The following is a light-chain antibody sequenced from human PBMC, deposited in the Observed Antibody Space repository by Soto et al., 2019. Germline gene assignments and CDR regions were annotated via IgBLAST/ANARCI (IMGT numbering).Light chain of an antibody. CDR3: QQYNNWPPSII. CDR1: QGISSW. CDR2: AAS. Sequence: DIQMTQSPSSVSASVGDRVTITCRASQGISSWLAWYQQKPGKAPKLLIYAASSLQSGVPSRFSGSGSGTEFTLTISSLQSEDFAVYYCQQYNNWPPSIIFGQGTRLEIK. J-gene: IGKJ5*01. V-gene: IGKV1-12*01.